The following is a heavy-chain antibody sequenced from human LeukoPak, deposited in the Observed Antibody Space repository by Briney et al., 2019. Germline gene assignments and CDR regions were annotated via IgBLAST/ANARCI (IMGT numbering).Heavy chain of an antibody. D-gene: IGHD3-22*01. Sequence: ASVNVSCKASGYTFTGYYMHWVRQAPGQGLEWMGWINPNSGGTNYAQKFQGRVTMTRDTSINTAYMELSRLRSDDTAVYYCARGAMIVVVITTFVPFDYWGQGTLVTVSS. CDR3: ARGAMIVVVITTFVPFDY. J-gene: IGHJ4*02. CDR1: GYTFTGYY. V-gene: IGHV1-2*02. CDR2: INPNSGGT.